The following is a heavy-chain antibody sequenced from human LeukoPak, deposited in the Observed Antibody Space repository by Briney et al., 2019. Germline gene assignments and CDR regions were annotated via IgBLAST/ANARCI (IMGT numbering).Heavy chain of an antibody. Sequence: ASVKVSCKTSGYTFTGYYMHWVRQAPGQGLEWMGWINPNSGGTTYAQKFQGRVTMTRDTSISTAYMELSRLRSDDTAVYYCARVDLMTTDKNDYWGQGTLVTVSS. J-gene: IGHJ4*02. D-gene: IGHD4-17*01. CDR2: INPNSGGT. V-gene: IGHV1-2*02. CDR1: GYTFTGYY. CDR3: ARVDLMTTDKNDY.